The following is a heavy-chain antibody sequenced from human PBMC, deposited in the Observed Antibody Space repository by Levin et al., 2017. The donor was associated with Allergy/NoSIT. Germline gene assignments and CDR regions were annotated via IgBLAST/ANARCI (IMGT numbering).Heavy chain of an antibody. D-gene: IGHD5-12*01. V-gene: IGHV3-23*01. CDR2: IYVSADST. J-gene: IGHJ4*02. CDR3: ARSSRGYGTFDS. Sequence: SCAASGFTFSSYALSWVRQAPGQGLEWVSAIYVSADSTYYSDSVKGRFTISRDSSKNTLYLHMSRLRAEDTAVYYCARSSRGYGTFDSWGQGTLVTVSS. CDR1: GFTFSSYA.